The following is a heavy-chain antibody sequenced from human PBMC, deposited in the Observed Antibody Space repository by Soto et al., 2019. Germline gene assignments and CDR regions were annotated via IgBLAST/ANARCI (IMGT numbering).Heavy chain of an antibody. Sequence: QVQLVQSGAEVKKPGASVKVSCKASGYTFNRYAMHWVRQAPGQGLEWMGWINADNGDTRYSQKFQGRVTIAKDTSTTTAYMELSSLAFEDPAVYYCAAERGYSYGLHSWGQGTLVTVSS. CDR1: GYTFNRYA. J-gene: IGHJ4*02. V-gene: IGHV1-3*01. CDR2: INADNGDT. D-gene: IGHD5-18*01. CDR3: AAERGYSYGLHS.